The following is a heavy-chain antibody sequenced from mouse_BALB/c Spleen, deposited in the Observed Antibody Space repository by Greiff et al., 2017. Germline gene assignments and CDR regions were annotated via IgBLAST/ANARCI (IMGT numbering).Heavy chain of an antibody. J-gene: IGHJ2*01. V-gene: IGHV1-69*02. CDR3: ASCGNYVDY. CDR2: IDPSDSYT. CDR1: GFTFTSYW. D-gene: IGHD1-1*02. Sequence: VQLQQSGADLVKPGASVKLSCTASGFTFTSYWMHWVQQRPGQGLEWIGEIDPSDSYTKYNQKLKGKATLTVDKTSSTAYMQLSRLTSEDSAVYYCASCGNYVDYWGQGTTLTVSS.